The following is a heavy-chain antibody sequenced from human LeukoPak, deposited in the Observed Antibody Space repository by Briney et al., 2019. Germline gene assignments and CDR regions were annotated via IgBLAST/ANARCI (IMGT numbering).Heavy chain of an antibody. Sequence: SGGSLRLSCAASGFTFSSYWMSWVRQAPGKGLEWVANIKQDGSEKYYVDSVKGRFTISRDNAKNSLYLQMNSLRAEDTAVYYCARVRGNIAVAAGAFDIWGQGTMVTVSS. CDR2: IKQDGSEK. V-gene: IGHV3-7*01. CDR3: ARVRGNIAVAAGAFDI. J-gene: IGHJ3*02. D-gene: IGHD6-19*01. CDR1: GFTFSSYW.